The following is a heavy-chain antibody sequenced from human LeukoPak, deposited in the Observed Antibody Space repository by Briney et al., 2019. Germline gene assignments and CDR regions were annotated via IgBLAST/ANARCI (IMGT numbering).Heavy chain of an antibody. J-gene: IGHJ4*02. CDR3: AKEYSNYFDS. D-gene: IGHD5-18*01. CDR2: ISYDGSDK. V-gene: IGHV3-30*04. CDR1: GFTFSSYA. Sequence: GGSLRLSCAASGFTFSSYAMHWVRQAPGKGLEWVAVISYDGSDKYYADSVKGRFTISRDNPKNTLYLQMNSLRAEDTAVYYCAKEYSNYFDSWGQGTLVTVSS.